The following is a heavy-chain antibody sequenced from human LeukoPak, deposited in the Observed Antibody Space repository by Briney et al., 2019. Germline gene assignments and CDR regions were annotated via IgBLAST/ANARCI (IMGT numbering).Heavy chain of an antibody. J-gene: IGHJ4*02. V-gene: IGHV1-69*17. Sequence: GSSVKVSCKASGGTFSSYAISWVRQAPGQGLEWMGGIIPIFAITDFAQKFRGRVTITADKSTSTAYMKLTSLSPEDTAVYYCARWASSCTSGSCPFYFDFWGQGALVTVSS. CDR2: IIPIFAIT. D-gene: IGHD2-15*01. CDR1: GGTFSSYA. CDR3: ARWASSCTSGSCPFYFDF.